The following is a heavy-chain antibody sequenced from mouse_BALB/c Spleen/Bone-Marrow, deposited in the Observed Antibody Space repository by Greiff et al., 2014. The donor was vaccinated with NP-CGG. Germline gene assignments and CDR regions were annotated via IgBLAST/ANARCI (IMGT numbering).Heavy chain of an antibody. CDR2: INPYNDGT. CDR1: GYTFTSFV. D-gene: IGHD4-1*01. J-gene: IGHJ3*01. Sequence: VQLQQPGPDLVKPGASVKMSCMASGYTFTSFVMHWVKQKPGQGLEWIGYINPYNDGTKYNEKFKDKATLSSDKSSSTAYMELSSLTSEDSAVYYCGRRESGTWFAYWGQGTLVTVSA. CDR3: GRRESGTWFAY. V-gene: IGHV1-14*01.